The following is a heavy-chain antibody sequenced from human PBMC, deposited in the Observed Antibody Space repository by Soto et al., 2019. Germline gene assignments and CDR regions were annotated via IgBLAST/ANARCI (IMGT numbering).Heavy chain of an antibody. CDR2: ISYDGSNK. D-gene: IGHD1-26*01. CDR1: GFAFSSYG. V-gene: IGHV3-30*03. CDR3: TRGPRPSSSGTGAY. J-gene: IGHJ4*02. Sequence: GGPLSLSGAASGFAFSSYGMHWVRQAPGKGLEWVAVISYDGSNKYYADSVKGRFTISRDNDKNTLYLQLDSLRVEDTAMYYCTRGPRPSSSGTGAYWGPGTQVTVS.